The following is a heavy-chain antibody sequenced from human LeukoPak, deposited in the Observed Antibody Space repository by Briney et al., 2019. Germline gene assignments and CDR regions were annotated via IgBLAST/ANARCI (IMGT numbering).Heavy chain of an antibody. D-gene: IGHD2-2*01. V-gene: IGHV3-23*01. CDR1: GINFRSSG. CDR3: AKDGFYCSSTSCYGDY. J-gene: IGHJ4*02. Sequence: GGSLRLSCAASGINFRSSGMHWVRQAPGKGLEWVSAISGSGGSTYYADSVKGRFTISRDNSKNTLYLQMNSLRAEDTAVYYCAKDGFYCSSTSCYGDYWGQGTLVTVSS. CDR2: ISGSGGST.